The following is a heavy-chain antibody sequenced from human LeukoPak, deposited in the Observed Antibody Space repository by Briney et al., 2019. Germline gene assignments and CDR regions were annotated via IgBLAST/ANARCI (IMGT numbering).Heavy chain of an antibody. Sequence: SETLSLTCTVSGGSISSYYWSWIRQPAGKGLEWIGRIYTSGSTNYNPSLKSRVTMSVDTSKNQFSLKLSSVTAADTAMYYCARGFDSSSGWYPAFDIWGHGTMGTVSS. D-gene: IGHD6-19*01. V-gene: IGHV4-4*07. CDR2: IYTSGST. J-gene: IGHJ3*02. CDR3: ARGFDSSSGWYPAFDI. CDR1: GGSISSYY.